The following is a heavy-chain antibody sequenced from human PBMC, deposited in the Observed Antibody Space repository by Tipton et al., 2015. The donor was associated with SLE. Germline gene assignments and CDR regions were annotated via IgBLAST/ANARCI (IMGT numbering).Heavy chain of an antibody. CDR1: GDSIRSYS. CDR3: AAEGALNGWGFYSYMDV. V-gene: IGHV4-4*07. CDR2: IYTSGST. D-gene: IGHD3-9*01. Sequence: TLSLTCTVSGDSIRSYSWNWIRQPAGKRLEWIGRIYTSGSTTHNPSLRSRVTFSVDTSKNQFSLRLTSVTAADTAVYYCAAEGALNGWGFYSYMDVWGKGTTVTVSS. J-gene: IGHJ6*03.